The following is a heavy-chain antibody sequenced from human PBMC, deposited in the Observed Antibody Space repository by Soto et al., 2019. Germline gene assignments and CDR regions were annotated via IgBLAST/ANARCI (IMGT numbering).Heavy chain of an antibody. D-gene: IGHD3-22*01. J-gene: IGHJ4*02. Sequence: GESLKISCKGSGYSFGHFWIGWVRQMPGKGLEWMGIIYPGDSDTKYSPSFQGQVTISADKSIRTAYLQWSSLNSSDTAMYYCVRQGYYHDRCGYYLLGFDSWGQGTLVTVSS. CDR3: VRQGYYHDRCGYYLLGFDS. CDR1: GYSFGHFW. CDR2: IYPGDSDT. V-gene: IGHV5-51*01.